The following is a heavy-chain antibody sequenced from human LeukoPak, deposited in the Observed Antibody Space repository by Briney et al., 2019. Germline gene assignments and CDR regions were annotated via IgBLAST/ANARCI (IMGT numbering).Heavy chain of an antibody. Sequence: GGSLRLSCAASGFTFTRYTMHWVRQAPGKGLEWVAVVLYDGSNKYYADSVRGRFTLSRDNSKNTLSLQMNTLRADDTAVYYCVRDNYGGILDFWGQGTLVTVSS. D-gene: IGHD2-21*01. J-gene: IGHJ4*02. V-gene: IGHV3-30*04. CDR2: VLYDGSNK. CDR1: GFTFTRYT. CDR3: VRDNYGGILDF.